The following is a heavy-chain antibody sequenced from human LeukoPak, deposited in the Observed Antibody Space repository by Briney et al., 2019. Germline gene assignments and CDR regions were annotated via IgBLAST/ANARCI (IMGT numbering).Heavy chain of an antibody. CDR3: ARVMATVYFDY. CDR1: GGSISSYY. V-gene: IGHV4-59*01. D-gene: IGHD5-24*01. Sequence: SETLSLTCTVSGGSISSYYWSRIRQPPGKGLEWIGYIYYSGSTNYNPSLKSRVTISVDTSKNQFSLKLSSVTAADTAVYYCARVMATVYFDYWGQGTLVTVSS. CDR2: IYYSGST. J-gene: IGHJ4*02.